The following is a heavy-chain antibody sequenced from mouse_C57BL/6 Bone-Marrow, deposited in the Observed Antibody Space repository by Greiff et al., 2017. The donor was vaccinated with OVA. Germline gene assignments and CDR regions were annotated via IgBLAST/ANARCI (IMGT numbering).Heavy chain of an antibody. CDR1: GFTFSDYG. V-gene: IGHV5-15*01. J-gene: IGHJ3*01. CDR3: ARQDDYDEFAY. Sequence: EVQLVESGGGLVQPGGSLKLSCAASGFTFSDYGMAWVRQAPRKGPEWVAFISNLAYSNYYADTVTGRFTISRENAKNTLYLEMSSLRSEDTAMYYCARQDDYDEFAYWGQGTLVTVSA. CDR2: ISNLAYSN. D-gene: IGHD2-4*01.